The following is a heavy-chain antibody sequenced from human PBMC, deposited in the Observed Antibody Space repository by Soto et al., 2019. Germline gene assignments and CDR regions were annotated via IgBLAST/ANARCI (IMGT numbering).Heavy chain of an antibody. CDR2: IYYSGST. CDR1: GGSISSYY. CDR3: ARTNGATLTDYYFDY. D-gene: IGHD1-26*01. Sequence: SETLSLTCTVSGGSISSYYWSWIRQPPGKGLEWIGYIYYSGSTNYNPSLKSRVTISVDTSKNQFSLKLSSVTAADTAVYYCARTNGATLTDYYFDYWGQGTLVTVYS. V-gene: IGHV4-59*01. J-gene: IGHJ4*02.